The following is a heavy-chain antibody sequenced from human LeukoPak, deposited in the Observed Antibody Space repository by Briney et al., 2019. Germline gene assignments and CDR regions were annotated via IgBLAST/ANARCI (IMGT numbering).Heavy chain of an antibody. D-gene: IGHD5-18*01. V-gene: IGHV4-34*01. CDR1: GGSFSGYY. Sequence: SETLSLTCDVYGGSFSGYYWSWIRQPPGKGLEWIGEINHSGSTNYNPSLKSRVTISVDTSKNQFSLKLSSVTAADTAVYYCARDSYGYGYWGQGTLVTVSS. CDR2: INHSGST. J-gene: IGHJ4*02. CDR3: ARDSYGYGY.